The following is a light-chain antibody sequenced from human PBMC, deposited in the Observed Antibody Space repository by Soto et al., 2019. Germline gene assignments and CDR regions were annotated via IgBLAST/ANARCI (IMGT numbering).Light chain of an antibody. Sequence: DLQMTQSPSTLSASVGDRVTITCRASQSISSWLAWYQQKPGKAPKLLIYKSSSLESGVPSRFSGSGYGTEFTIAIRSLQPDDFATYYCQPYNSYPGTFGEGTKGEIK. J-gene: IGKJ1*01. V-gene: IGKV1-5*03. CDR3: QPYNSYPGT. CDR2: KSS. CDR1: QSISSW.